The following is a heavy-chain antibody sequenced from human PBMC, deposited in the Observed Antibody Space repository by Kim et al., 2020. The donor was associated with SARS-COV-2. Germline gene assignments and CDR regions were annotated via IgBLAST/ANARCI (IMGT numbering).Heavy chain of an antibody. Sequence: YVDSVKDRFTMSRDNAKNSLYLQMSSLRTEDTAIYYCAALDTVQVPGGIWGQGTLVTVSS. V-gene: IGHV3-7*01. D-gene: IGHD3-10*01. J-gene: IGHJ4*02. CDR3: AALDTVQVPGGI.